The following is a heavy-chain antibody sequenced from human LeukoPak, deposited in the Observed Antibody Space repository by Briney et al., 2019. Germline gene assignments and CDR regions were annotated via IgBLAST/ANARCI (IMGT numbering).Heavy chain of an antibody. V-gene: IGHV4-34*01. CDR3: ARSFVTATPFDY. Sequence: PSETLSLTCAVYGGSFSGYYWSWIRQPPGKGLEWIGEINHSGSTNYNPSLKSRVTISVDTSKNQFSLKLSSVTAADTAVYYCARSFVTATPFDYWGQGTLVTVSS. CDR2: INHSGST. D-gene: IGHD2-21*02. J-gene: IGHJ4*02. CDR1: GGSFSGYY.